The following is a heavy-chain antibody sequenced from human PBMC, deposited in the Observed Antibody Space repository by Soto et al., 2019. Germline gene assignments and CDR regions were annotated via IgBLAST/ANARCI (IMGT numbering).Heavy chain of an antibody. D-gene: IGHD1-26*01. Sequence: QVQLVQSGAEVKKPGASVKVSCKASGYTFTSYAMHWVRQAPGQRLEGMGWINAGNGNTKYSQKFQGRVTITRDTSASTAYMELSSLRSEDTAVYYCASSSGSYWQLDYWGQGTLVTVSS. CDR3: ASSSGSYWQLDY. V-gene: IGHV1-3*01. CDR1: GYTFTSYA. CDR2: INAGNGNT. J-gene: IGHJ4*02.